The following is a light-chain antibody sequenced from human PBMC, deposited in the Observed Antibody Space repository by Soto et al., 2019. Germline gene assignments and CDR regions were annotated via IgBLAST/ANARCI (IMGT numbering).Light chain of an antibody. CDR2: DVS. CDR3: QQYSTYSWT. CDR1: QSISSW. Sequence: GDRVTITCRASQSISSWLAWYQQKPGKAPKLLIYDVSTLESGGPSRFSGSGSGTEFTLTISSLQPDDFATYYCQQYSTYSWTFGQGTKVDIK. V-gene: IGKV1-5*01. J-gene: IGKJ1*01.